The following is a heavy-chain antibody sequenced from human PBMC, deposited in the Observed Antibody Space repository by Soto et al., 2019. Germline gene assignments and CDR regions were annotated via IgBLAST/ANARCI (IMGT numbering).Heavy chain of an antibody. D-gene: IGHD1-26*01. V-gene: IGHV3-30*18. CDR2: ISFDGSTK. Sequence: QVQLVESGGGVVQPGRSLRLSCAASGFRDGFPFSDYDMHWVRQAPGKGLEWVALISFDGSTKNYVDSVEGRFTISRDNSRDTLFLQMDSLIPEDTAVYYCAKNSFSGSKTILDSWGQGTLVTVSS. CDR3: AKNSFSGSKTILDS. J-gene: IGHJ4*02. CDR1: GFRDGFPFSDYD.